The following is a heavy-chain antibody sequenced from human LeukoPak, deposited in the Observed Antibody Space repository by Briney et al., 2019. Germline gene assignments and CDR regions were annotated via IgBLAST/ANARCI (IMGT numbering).Heavy chain of an antibody. CDR2: ISGSGGST. CDR1: GFTFSSYA. Sequence: GGSLRLSCAASGFTFSSYAMSWVRQAPGKGLEWVSAISGSGGSTYYADSVKGRFTISRDNSKNTLYLQMNSLRAEDTAVYYCAKVGSGYYAYYFDYWGQGTLVTVSP. D-gene: IGHD3-3*01. V-gene: IGHV3-23*01. CDR3: AKVGSGYYAYYFDY. J-gene: IGHJ4*02.